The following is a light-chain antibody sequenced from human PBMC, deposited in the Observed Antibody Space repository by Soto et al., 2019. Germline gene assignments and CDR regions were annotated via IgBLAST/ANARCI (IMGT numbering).Light chain of an antibody. Sequence: EIVLTQSPATLSLSPGERATLSCRASQSVSSYLAWYQQKPGQAPRLLIYDASNRATGIPARFSGSGSVTDFTLTISSLEPEDIAVYYCHQRSNWPSFTFGPGTKVDIK. CDR2: DAS. V-gene: IGKV3-11*01. CDR1: QSVSSY. J-gene: IGKJ3*01. CDR3: HQRSNWPSFT.